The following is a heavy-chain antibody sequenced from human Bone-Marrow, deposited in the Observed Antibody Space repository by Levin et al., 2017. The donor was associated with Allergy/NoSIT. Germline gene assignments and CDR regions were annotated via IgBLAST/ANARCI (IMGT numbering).Heavy chain of an antibody. D-gene: IGHD5-18*01. CDR3: AKGQTLQLMNPGY. CDR1: GFTFSNYG. J-gene: IGHJ4*02. CDR2: VSGDGDAT. Sequence: PGESLKISCAASGFTFSNYGMSWVRQAPGKGLEWLSTVSGDGDATYYADSVKGRFTISRDNSKNTLYLQMSSLRAEDTGVYYCAKGQTLQLMNPGYWGQGTLVTVSS. V-gene: IGHV3-23*01.